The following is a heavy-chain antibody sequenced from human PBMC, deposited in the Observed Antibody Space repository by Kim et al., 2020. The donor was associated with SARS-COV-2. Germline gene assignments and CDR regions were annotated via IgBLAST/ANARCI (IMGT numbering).Heavy chain of an antibody. D-gene: IGHD2-21*01. Sequence: GGSLRLSCAASGFTFSTYWMHWVRQTPGKGLVWVSVINRDGSTTYYADSVKGRFAISRDNAKNTLYLQMSSLRAEDTAVYYCASFEARWGYWGQGTLVTVSS. J-gene: IGHJ4*02. CDR2: INRDGSTT. V-gene: IGHV3-74*01. CDR3: ASFEARWGY. CDR1: GFTFSTYW.